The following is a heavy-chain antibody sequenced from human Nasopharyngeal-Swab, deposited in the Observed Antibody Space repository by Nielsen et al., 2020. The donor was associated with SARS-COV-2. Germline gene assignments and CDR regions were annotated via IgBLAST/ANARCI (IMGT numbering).Heavy chain of an antibody. CDR3: AKDREYYDFWSGYSPLPIFDY. CDR1: GFTFSSYA. J-gene: IGHJ4*02. D-gene: IGHD3-3*01. CDR2: IYSGGSST. Sequence: GGSLRLSCEASGFTFSSYAMSWVRQAPGKGLEWVSVIYSGGSSTYYADSVKGRFTISRDNSKNTLYLQMNSLRAEDTAVYYCAKDREYYDFWSGYSPLPIFDYWGQGTLVTVSS. V-gene: IGHV3-23*03.